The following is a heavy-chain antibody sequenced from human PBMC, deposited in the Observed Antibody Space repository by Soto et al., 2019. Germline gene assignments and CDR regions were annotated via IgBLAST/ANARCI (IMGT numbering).Heavy chain of an antibody. Sequence: VSVKVPCQASGYTFNNQAMHLVRQAPGQGLEWMGWINTYNGHTEFAQKFQGRVTMTTATSTSTAYMELRSLRSDDTAVYYCARNYCSSTSCYYYYAMDVWGQGTTVTVSS. V-gene: IGHV1-18*01. CDR3: ARNYCSSTSCYYYYAMDV. J-gene: IGHJ6*02. D-gene: IGHD2-2*01. CDR2: INTYNGHT. CDR1: GYTFNNQA.